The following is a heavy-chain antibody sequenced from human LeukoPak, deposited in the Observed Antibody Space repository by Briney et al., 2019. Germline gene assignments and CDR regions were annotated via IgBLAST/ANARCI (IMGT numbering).Heavy chain of an antibody. CDR1: GGSISRNY. D-gene: IGHD2-21*02. J-gene: IGHJ4*02. V-gene: IGHV4-59*12. CDR3: AGVAVVPGPGYFDH. Sequence: PSETLSLTCTGPGGSISRNYWSWIRQPPGKGLEWIGYSYYSGSTNYNPSLKSRVTISIDTSNNQFSLKLSSVTAADTAVYYCAGVAVVPGPGYFDHWGQGTLVTVSS. CDR2: SYYSGST.